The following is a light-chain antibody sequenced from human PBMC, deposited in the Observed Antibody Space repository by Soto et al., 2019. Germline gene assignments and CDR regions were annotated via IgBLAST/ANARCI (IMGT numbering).Light chain of an antibody. CDR1: QSVSSN. Sequence: EIVMTQSPATLSVSPGERATLSCRASQSVSSNVAWYRQTPGQAPRLLIYGASTRATDITARFSGSGSGTEFTLTISSLQSEDFAVYYCQQYINWPLTFGGGTKVEI. CDR2: GAS. V-gene: IGKV3-15*01. J-gene: IGKJ4*01. CDR3: QQYINWPLT.